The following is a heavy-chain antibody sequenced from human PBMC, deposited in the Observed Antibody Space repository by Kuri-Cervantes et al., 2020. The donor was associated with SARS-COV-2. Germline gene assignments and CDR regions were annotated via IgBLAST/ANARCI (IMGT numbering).Heavy chain of an antibody. CDR1: GGSISSSSYY. D-gene: IGHD4-17*01. CDR2: IPYSGST. CDR3: ARRVPDDYGDYRFDP. Sequence: SETLSLTCTVSGGSISSSSYYWGWIRQPPWKGLEWVGSIPYSGSTHYNPSLKTRITISVDTSKNHPPLKLSSVTAAYTAVYYCARRVPDDYGDYRFDPWGQGTLVTVSS. V-gene: IGHV4-39*02. J-gene: IGHJ5*02.